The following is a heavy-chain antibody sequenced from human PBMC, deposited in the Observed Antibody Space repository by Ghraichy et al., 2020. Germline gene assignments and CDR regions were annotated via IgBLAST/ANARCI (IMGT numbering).Heavy chain of an antibody. CDR1: GDSVSSNSAA. CDR3: ARDDGLSGDHPDAFDI. Sequence: SQTLSLTCAISGDSVSSNSAAWNWIRQSPSRGLEWLGRTYYRSKWYNDYAVSVKSRITINPDTSKNQFSLQLNSVTPEDTAVYYCARDDGLSGDHPDAFDIWGQGTMVTVSS. V-gene: IGHV6-1*01. CDR2: TYYRSKWYN. D-gene: IGHD7-27*01. J-gene: IGHJ3*02.